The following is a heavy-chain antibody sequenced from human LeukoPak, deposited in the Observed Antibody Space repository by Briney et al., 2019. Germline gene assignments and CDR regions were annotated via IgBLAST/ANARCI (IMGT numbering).Heavy chain of an antibody. Sequence: GASVKVSCKASGYTFTSYYMHWVRQAPGQGLEWMGIINPSGGSTSYAQKFQGRVTMTRDMSTSTVYMELSSLRSEDTAVYYCARPTSHGGFDYWGQGTLVTVSS. CDR1: GYTFTSYY. V-gene: IGHV1-46*01. D-gene: IGHD3-10*01. J-gene: IGHJ4*02. CDR2: INPSGGST. CDR3: ARPTSHGGFDY.